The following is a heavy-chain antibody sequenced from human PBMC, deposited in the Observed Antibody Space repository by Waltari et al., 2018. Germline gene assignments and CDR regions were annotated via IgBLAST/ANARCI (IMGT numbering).Heavy chain of an antibody. J-gene: IGHJ4*02. CDR1: GGSFSGYY. CDR2: INHSGST. V-gene: IGHV4-34*01. D-gene: IGHD3-9*01. CDR3: ARGFKRYFDWLPHYFDY. Sequence: QVQLQQWGAGLLKPSETLSLTCAVYGGSFSGYYWSWIRQPPGKGLEWIGEINHSGSTNYNPSLKSRVTISVDTSKNQFSQKLSSVTAADTAVYYCARGFKRYFDWLPHYFDYWGQGTLVTVSS.